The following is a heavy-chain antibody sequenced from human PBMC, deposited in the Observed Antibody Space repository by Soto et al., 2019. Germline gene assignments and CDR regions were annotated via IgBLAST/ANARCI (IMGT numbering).Heavy chain of an antibody. J-gene: IGHJ4*02. CDR1: GFSVSANY. CDR2: IYSDGDT. D-gene: IGHD2-15*01. Sequence: LRLSCAASGFSVSANYMNWVRQAPGKGLESVSVIYSDGDTYYADSVEGRFTVSRDNSKNTLHLQMNSLTADDTAMYYCTTASCGSGVSCSRDYWGQGTRVTVSS. CDR3: TTASCGSGVSCSRDY. V-gene: IGHV3-53*01.